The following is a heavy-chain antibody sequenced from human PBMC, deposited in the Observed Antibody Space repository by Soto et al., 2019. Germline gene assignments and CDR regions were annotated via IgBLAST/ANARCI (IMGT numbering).Heavy chain of an antibody. Sequence: GGSLRLSCAASGFTVSSNYMSWVRQAPGKGLEGGSVIYSGGSTYYADSVKGRFTISRDNSKNTLYLQMNSLRAEDTAVYYCAREVGVTGGSGAFDIWGQGTMVTVSS. V-gene: IGHV3-53*01. CDR2: IYSGGST. CDR3: AREVGVTGGSGAFDI. D-gene: IGHD3-22*01. CDR1: GFTVSSNY. J-gene: IGHJ3*02.